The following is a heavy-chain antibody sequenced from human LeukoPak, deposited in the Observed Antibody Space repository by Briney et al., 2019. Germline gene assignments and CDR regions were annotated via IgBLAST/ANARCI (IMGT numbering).Heavy chain of an antibody. V-gene: IGHV4-39*01. Sequence: SQTLSLTCTVSGGSISSSTYYWGWIRQPPGKGQEWIGSIYYTGTTYYNPSLKSRVTISVDTSKNQFSLKLSSVTAADTAVYYCATWRTAKTGFDYWGQGTLVTVSS. CDR2: IYYTGTT. CDR3: ATWRTAKTGFDY. D-gene: IGHD1-1*01. CDR1: GGSISSSTYY. J-gene: IGHJ4*02.